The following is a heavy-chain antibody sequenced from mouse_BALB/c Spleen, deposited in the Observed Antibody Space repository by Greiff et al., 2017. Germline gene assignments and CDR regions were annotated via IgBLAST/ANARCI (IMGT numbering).Heavy chain of an antibody. D-gene: IGHD2-4*01. V-gene: IGHV14-3*02. J-gene: IGHJ3*01. CDR1: GFNIKDTY. CDR2: IDPANGNT. Sequence: EVKLQESGAELVKPGASVKLSCTASGFNIKDTYMHWVKQRPEQGLEWIGRIDPANGNTKYDPKFQGKATITADTSSNTAYLQLSSLTSEDTAVYYCAIDYDYDGFAYWGQGTLVTVSA. CDR3: AIDYDYDGFAY.